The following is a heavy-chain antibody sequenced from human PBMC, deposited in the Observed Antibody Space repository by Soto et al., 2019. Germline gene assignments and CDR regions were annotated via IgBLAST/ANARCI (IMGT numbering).Heavy chain of an antibody. V-gene: IGHV3-30-3*01. Sequence: QVQLVESGGGVVQPGRSLRLSCAASGFTFSSYAMHWVRQAPGKGLEWVAIISYDGSNKYYADSVKGRFTISRDNSKNTLYLQINSMRAEDTAVYYCARANWGSSWYFDLWGRGTMVTVSS. CDR1: GFTFSSYA. J-gene: IGHJ2*01. D-gene: IGHD7-27*01. CDR2: ISYDGSNK. CDR3: ARANWGSSWYFDL.